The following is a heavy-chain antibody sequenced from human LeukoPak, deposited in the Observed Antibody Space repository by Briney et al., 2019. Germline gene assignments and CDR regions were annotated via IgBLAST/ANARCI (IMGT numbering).Heavy chain of an antibody. V-gene: IGHV4-34*01. CDR1: GGSFSGYY. CDR2: INHSGST. CDR3: ARGKRKTKVYYYYGMDV. Sequence: SETLSLTCAVYGGSFSGYYWSWIRQPPGKGLEWIGEINHSGSTNYNPSLKSRVTISVDTSKNQFSLKLSSVTAADTAVYYCARGKRKTKVYYYYGMDVWGQGTTVTVSS. J-gene: IGHJ6*02. D-gene: IGHD1-14*01.